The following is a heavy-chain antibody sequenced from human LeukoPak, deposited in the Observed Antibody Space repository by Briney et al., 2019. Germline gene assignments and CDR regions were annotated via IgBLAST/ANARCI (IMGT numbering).Heavy chain of an antibody. CDR3: ARDGTYSSSWYFGYHWFDP. D-gene: IGHD6-13*01. J-gene: IGHJ5*02. V-gene: IGHV3-30*01. CDR2: ISYDGSNK. CDR1: GFTFSSYA. Sequence: GGSLRLSCAASGFTFSSYAMHWVRQAPGKGLEWVAVISYDGSNKYYADSVKGRFTISRDNSKNTLYLQMNSLRAEDTAVYYCARDGTYSSSWYFGYHWFDPWGQGTLVTVSS.